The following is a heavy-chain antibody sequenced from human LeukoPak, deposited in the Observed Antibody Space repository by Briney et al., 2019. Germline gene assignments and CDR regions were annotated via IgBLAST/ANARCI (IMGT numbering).Heavy chain of an antibody. CDR3: AKAPGYDGSNFHDY. J-gene: IGHJ4*02. D-gene: IGHD3-22*01. CDR2: ISGSDGGT. Sequence: PGGSLRLSCAASGFTFSSYAMNWVRQAPGKGLEWVSTISGSDGGTYYADSVKGRFTISRDNSKNTLYLQMNSLRAEDTAVYYCAKAPGYDGSNFHDYWGQGILVTVSS. V-gene: IGHV3-23*01. CDR1: GFTFSSYA.